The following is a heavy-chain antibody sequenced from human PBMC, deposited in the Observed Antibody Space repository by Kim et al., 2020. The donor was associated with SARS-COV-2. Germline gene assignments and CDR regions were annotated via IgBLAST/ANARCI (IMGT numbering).Heavy chain of an antibody. CDR2: IIPIFGTA. CDR1: GGTFSSYA. J-gene: IGHJ6*02. V-gene: IGHV1-69*13. Sequence: SVKVSCKASGGTFSSYAISWVRQAPGQGLEWMGGIIPIFGTANYAQKFQGRVTITADESTSTAYMELSSLRSEDTAVYYCARAFWSRGGNSPVLVVYGMDVWGQETTVTVSS. D-gene: IGHD2-21*02. CDR3: ARAFWSRGGNSPVLVVYGMDV.